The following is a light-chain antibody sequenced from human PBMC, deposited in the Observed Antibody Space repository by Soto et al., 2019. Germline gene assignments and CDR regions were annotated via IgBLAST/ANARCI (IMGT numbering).Light chain of an antibody. J-gene: IGLJ2*01. CDR3: AAWDDSLSGREV. CDR1: SSNIGSNY. V-gene: IGLV1-47*01. CDR2: RNN. Sequence: QSVLTQPPSASGTPGQRVTISCSGSSSNIGSNYVYWYQQLPGTAPKLLIYRNNQRPSGVPDRFSGSKSGTSAYLAISGLRSEDEADYYCAAWDDSLSGREVFGGGTQLTVL.